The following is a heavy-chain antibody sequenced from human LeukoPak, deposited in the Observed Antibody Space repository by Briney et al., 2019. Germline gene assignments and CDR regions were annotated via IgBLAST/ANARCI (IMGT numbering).Heavy chain of an antibody. J-gene: IGHJ4*02. V-gene: IGHV3-23*01. CDR2: VNTGGTNT. Sequence: GRSLSLSCAASWFTFSSYAMSWARQAPGKWLECVSSVNTGGTNTHYRDSVKGRFTISRDNSKNTLHLPMNSLRAEDTAVYYCASQLWNSDYWGQGTLVTVSS. D-gene: IGHD5-18*01. CDR1: WFTFSSYA. CDR3: ASQLWNSDY.